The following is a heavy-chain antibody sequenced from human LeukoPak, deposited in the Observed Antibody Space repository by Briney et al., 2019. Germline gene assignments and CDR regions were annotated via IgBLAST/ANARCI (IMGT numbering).Heavy chain of an antibody. CDR2: INGDGSTT. J-gene: IGHJ4*01. CDR1: GFTFSNYW. Sequence: GGSLRLSCAATGFTFSNYWMHWVRQAPGKGLVWVSRINGDGSTTNYADSVKGRFTISRDNAKNTLFLQMNSLRAEDTAVYYCVSPVFINYWGQGTLVTVSS. CDR3: VSPVFINY. D-gene: IGHD1-14*01. V-gene: IGHV3-74*01.